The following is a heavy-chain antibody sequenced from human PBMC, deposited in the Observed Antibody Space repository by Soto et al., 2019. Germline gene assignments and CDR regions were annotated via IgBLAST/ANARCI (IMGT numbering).Heavy chain of an antibody. CDR3: ARVSHSYYDILTGNKGYYYYGMDV. CDR2: IYYSGST. J-gene: IGHJ6*02. D-gene: IGHD3-9*01. V-gene: IGHV4-30-4*01. Sequence: PSETLSLTCTVSGGSISSGDYHWSWIRQPPGKGLEWIGYIYYSGSTYYNPSLKSRVTISVDTSKNQFSLKLSSVTAADTAVYYCARVSHSYYDILTGNKGYYYYGMDVWGQGTTVTVSS. CDR1: GGSISSGDYH.